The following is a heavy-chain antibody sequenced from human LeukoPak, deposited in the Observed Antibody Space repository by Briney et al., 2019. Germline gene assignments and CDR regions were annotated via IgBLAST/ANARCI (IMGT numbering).Heavy chain of an antibody. V-gene: IGHV4-59*01. CDR3: ARVYIAAAVNWFDP. D-gene: IGHD6-13*01. CDR2: IFYSGST. Sequence: SETLSLTCTVSGGSISSYYWSWIRQPPGKGLEWIGYIFYSGSTNYNPSLKSRVTISVDTSKNQFSLKLSSATAADTAVYYCARVYIAAAVNWFDPWGQGTLVTVSS. J-gene: IGHJ5*02. CDR1: GGSISSYY.